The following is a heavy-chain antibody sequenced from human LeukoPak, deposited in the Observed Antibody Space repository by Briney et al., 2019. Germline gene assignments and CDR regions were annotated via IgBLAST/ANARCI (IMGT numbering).Heavy chain of an antibody. V-gene: IGHV3-30*04. CDR3: AKEGSLGSGWYFDY. Sequence: GGSLRLSCAASRFTFSNYTMHWVRQAPGKGLEWVAVISYDGSNKYYADSVKGRFTISRDNSKNTLYLQMNSLRAEDTAVYYCAKEGSLGSGWYFDYWGQGTLVTVSS. J-gene: IGHJ4*02. CDR2: ISYDGSNK. D-gene: IGHD6-19*01. CDR1: RFTFSNYT.